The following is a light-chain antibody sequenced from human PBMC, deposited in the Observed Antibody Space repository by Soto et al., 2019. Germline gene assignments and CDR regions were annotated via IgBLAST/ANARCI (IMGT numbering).Light chain of an antibody. CDR2: FAS. CDR1: QGLSNY. V-gene: IGKV1-12*02. CDR3: QQTYSPPSIT. Sequence: DIQMTQSPSSVSASVGDRVTVTCRASQGLSNYLAWYQQKPGKAPKLLISFASSLQSGVPSRFSGSGPGSDFTLTISSLQPEDFATYYCQQTYSPPSITFGQGTRLEIK. J-gene: IGKJ5*01.